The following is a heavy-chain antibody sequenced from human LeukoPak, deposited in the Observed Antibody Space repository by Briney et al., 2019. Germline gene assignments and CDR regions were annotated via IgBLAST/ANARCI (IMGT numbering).Heavy chain of an antibody. CDR1: GYTFTSYG. D-gene: IGHD3-16*01. Sequence: ASVKVSCKASGYTFTSYGISWVRQAPGQGLEWMGRINPSNGGTDYAQKFQGKVIMTRDTSINTAYMELSRLRSDDTAVYYCATLGEDHSDTPFDYWGQGTLVTVSS. V-gene: IGHV1-2*06. CDR2: INPSNGGT. J-gene: IGHJ4*02. CDR3: ATLGEDHSDTPFDY.